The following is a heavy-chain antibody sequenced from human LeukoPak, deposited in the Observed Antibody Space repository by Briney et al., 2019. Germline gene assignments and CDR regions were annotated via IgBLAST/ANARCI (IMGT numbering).Heavy chain of an antibody. V-gene: IGHV3-23*01. Sequence: GGSLRLSCAASGFTFSSYAMSWVRQAPGKGLEWVSAISGSGGSTYYADSVKGRFTISRDNAKNSLYLQMNSLRAEDTAVYYCAREVRYFDWLADYWGQGTLVTVSS. CDR1: GFTFSSYA. CDR3: AREVRYFDWLADY. J-gene: IGHJ4*02. CDR2: ISGSGGST. D-gene: IGHD3-9*01.